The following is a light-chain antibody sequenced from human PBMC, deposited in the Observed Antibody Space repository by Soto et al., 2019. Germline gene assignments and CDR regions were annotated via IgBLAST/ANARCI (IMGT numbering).Light chain of an antibody. CDR3: QQFGNSPWT. J-gene: IGKJ1*01. V-gene: IGKV3-20*01. CDR2: GTS. CDR1: QSVPSTY. Sequence: VLSQSPGRVSLSPGERATLSCRASQSVPSTYFAWYQQKPGQPPRLLISGTSNRATGIPDRFRGSGSGTDFTLTISRLEPEDFAVYFCQQFGNSPWTFGQGTKVEI.